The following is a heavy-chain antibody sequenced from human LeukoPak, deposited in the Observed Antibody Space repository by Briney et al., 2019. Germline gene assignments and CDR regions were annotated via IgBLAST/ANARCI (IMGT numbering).Heavy chain of an antibody. CDR3: ARVVAAIGNPGFDP. V-gene: IGHV4-39*07. D-gene: IGHD6-13*01. J-gene: IGHJ5*02. Sequence: PSETLSLTCTVSGGSISSSSYYWGWLRQPPGKGLEWIGSIYYSGSTYYNPSLKSRVTISVDTSKNQFSLKLSSVTAADTAVYYCARVVAAIGNPGFDPWGQGTLVTVSS. CDR2: IYYSGST. CDR1: GGSISSSSYY.